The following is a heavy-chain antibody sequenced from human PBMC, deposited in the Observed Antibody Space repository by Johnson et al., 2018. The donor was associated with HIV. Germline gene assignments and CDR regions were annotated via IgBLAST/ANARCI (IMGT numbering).Heavy chain of an antibody. CDR3: AREMNAGKDAFDI. CDR1: GFTFSSYA. J-gene: IGHJ3*02. V-gene: IGHV3-30*04. CDR2: ISYDGSNK. Sequence: QVQLVESGGGVVQPGRSLRLSCAASGFTFSSYAMHWVRQAPGKGLEWVAVISYDGSNKYYADSVKGRFTISRDNSKNTLYLQMNSLRDEDTAVYYCAREMNAGKDAFDIWGQGTMVTVSS.